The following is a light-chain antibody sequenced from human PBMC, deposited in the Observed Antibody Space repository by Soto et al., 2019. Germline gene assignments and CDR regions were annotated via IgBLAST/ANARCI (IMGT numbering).Light chain of an antibody. V-gene: IGKV3-20*01. CDR3: QQYHNWPIT. CDR2: GAS. Sequence: EIVLTQSPGTLSLSQGEGATLSCRASQSINSFLAWYQQRRGQAPRLLIHGASNRATGIPDRFSGSGSGPDFTLTISRLEPEDFAVYYCQQYHNWPITFGQGTRLEIK. CDR1: QSINSF. J-gene: IGKJ5*01.